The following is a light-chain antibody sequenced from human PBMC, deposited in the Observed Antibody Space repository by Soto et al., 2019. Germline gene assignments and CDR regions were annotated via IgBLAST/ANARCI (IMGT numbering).Light chain of an antibody. CDR3: QQRSNWPPWT. J-gene: IGKJ1*01. CDR1: QSVSSY. V-gene: IGKV3-11*01. Sequence: EIVLTQSPATPSLSPGERATLSCRASQSVSSYLAWYQQKPGQAPRLLIYDASNRATGIPARFSGSGSGTDFTLTISSLEPEDFAVYYCQQRSNWPPWTFGQGTKVDNK. CDR2: DAS.